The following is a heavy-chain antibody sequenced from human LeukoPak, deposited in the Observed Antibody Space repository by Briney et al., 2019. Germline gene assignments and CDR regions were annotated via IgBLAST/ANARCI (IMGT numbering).Heavy chain of an antibody. D-gene: IGHD2-2*02. CDR2: IYYSGST. J-gene: IGHJ6*03. V-gene: IGHV4-59*01. Sequence: SETLSLTCTVSGGSLSSYYRSWIRQPPGKGLERIGYIYYSGSTNYNPSLKSRVTISVDTSKNQFSLKLSSVTAADTAVYYCARVPGYCSSTSCYTGYYYYYMDVWGKGTTVTVSS. CDR3: ARVPGYCSSTSCYTGYYYYYMDV. CDR1: GGSLSSYY.